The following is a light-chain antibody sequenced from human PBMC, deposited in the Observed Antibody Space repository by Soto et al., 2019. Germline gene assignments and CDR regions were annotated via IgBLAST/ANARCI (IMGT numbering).Light chain of an antibody. J-gene: IGKJ2*01. Sequence: ETVMTQSPATLSVSPGERATLSCRARQSISSDLAWYQQNPGQAPRLLIYGASTTATGIPGRFSGSGSGREFTLTISSLQSEDFAVYYCQQYNNWPRTFGQGTKLEIK. CDR1: QSISSD. V-gene: IGKV3-15*01. CDR2: GAS. CDR3: QQYNNWPRT.